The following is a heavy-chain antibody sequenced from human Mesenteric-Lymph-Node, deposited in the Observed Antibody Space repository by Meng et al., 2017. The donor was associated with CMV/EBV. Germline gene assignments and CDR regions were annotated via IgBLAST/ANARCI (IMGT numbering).Heavy chain of an antibody. CDR3: GRDFLSGYFDL. CDR1: DFAVSNNF. J-gene: IGHJ2*01. Sequence: GESLKISCAASDFAVSNNFMSWVRQAPGKGLEWVSIIYSVDTTYYIDSVKGRFTISRDNSKNTLYLQMNSLRVEDTAVYYCGRDFLSGYFDLWGRGTLVTVSS. V-gene: IGHV3-53*01. D-gene: IGHD3-3*01. CDR2: IYSVDTT.